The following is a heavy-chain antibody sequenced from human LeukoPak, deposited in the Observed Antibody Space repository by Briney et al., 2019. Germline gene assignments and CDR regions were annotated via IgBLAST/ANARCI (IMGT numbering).Heavy chain of an antibody. Sequence: PGGSLRLSCAASGFTFSDYGFLWLRQAPGKGLEWVAVIWFDGSNKYYAESVRGRFTISRDNAKNSLYLQMNSLRAEDTAVYYCARDPGSGYPLEYFQHWGQGTLVTVSS. V-gene: IGHV3-33*01. CDR2: IWFDGSNK. CDR1: GFTFSDYG. CDR3: ARDPGSGYPLEYFQH. D-gene: IGHD3-22*01. J-gene: IGHJ1*01.